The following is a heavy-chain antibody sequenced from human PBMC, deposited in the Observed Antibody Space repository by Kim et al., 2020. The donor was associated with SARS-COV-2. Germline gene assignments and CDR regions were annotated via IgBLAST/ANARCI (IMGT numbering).Heavy chain of an antibody. CDR3: ARVGGYSYGFGLGDYYYGMDV. CDR2: INHSGST. J-gene: IGHJ6*02. Sequence: SETLSLTCAVYGGSFSGYYWSWIRQPPGKGLEWIGEINHSGSTNYNPSLKSRVTISVDTSKNQFSLKLSSVTAADTAVYYCARVGGYSYGFGLGDYYYGMDVWGQGTTVTVSS. V-gene: IGHV4-34*01. CDR1: GGSFSGYY. D-gene: IGHD5-18*01.